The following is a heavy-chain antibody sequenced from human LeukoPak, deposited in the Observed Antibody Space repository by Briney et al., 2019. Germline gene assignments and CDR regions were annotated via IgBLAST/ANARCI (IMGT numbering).Heavy chain of an antibody. J-gene: IGHJ3*02. CDR2: INPTGGST. CDR3: ARAFSVSAGFDI. V-gene: IGHV1-46*01. CDR1: GYSFTNYY. D-gene: IGHD2-15*01. Sequence: ASVKVSCKASGYSFTNYYMHWVRQPPGQGLEWMGIINPTGGSTSYAQKFQGRVTMTRDTSTSTVYMDLSSLRSEDTAMYYCARAFSVSAGFDIWGQGTMVTVSS.